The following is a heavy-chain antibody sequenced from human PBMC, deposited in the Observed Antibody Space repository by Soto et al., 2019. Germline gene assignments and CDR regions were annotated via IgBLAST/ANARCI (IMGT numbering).Heavy chain of an antibody. D-gene: IGHD3-22*01. CDR1: GFTFSSYA. CDR2: ISYDGSNK. J-gene: IGHJ4*02. CDR3: ARDKTDGYYDSSGYWPY. V-gene: IGHV3-30-3*01. Sequence: QVQLVESGGGVVQPGRSLRLSCAASGFTFSSYAMHWVRQAPGKGLEWVAAISYDGSNKYYADSVKGRFTISRDNSKNTLYLQMNSLRAEDTAVYYCARDKTDGYYDSSGYWPYWGQGTLVTVS.